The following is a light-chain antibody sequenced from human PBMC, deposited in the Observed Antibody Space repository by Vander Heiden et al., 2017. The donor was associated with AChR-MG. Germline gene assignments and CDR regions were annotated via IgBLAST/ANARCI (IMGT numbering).Light chain of an antibody. Sequence: DIQMTQSPSSLSASVGDRVTITCRASQSISIYLNWYQQKPGKAPILLIFTASSLQSGVPSRFSGSGSGTDFTLTISRLQPEDFATYYCQQTDGTPLTFGGGTKVELQ. CDR3: QQTDGTPLT. CDR2: TAS. J-gene: IGKJ4*01. CDR1: QSISIY. V-gene: IGKV1-39*01.